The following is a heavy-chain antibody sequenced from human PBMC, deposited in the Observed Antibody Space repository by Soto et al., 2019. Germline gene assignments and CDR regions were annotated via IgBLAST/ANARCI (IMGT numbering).Heavy chain of an antibody. CDR2: IYYSGST. D-gene: IGHD1-26*01. J-gene: IGHJ4*02. Sequence: QVQLQESGPGLVKPSETLSLTCTVSGGSISSYYWSWIRQPPGKGLEWIGYIYYSGSTNYNPSLKSRVTISVDTSKNQFSLKLSSVTAADTAVYYCARSFVGATTWTPPGYWGQGTLVTVSS. CDR1: GGSISSYY. V-gene: IGHV4-59*01. CDR3: ARSFVGATTWTPPGY.